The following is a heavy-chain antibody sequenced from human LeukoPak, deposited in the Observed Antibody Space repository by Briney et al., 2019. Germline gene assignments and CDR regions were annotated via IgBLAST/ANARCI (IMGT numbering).Heavy chain of an antibody. CDR2: MNPNSGNT. D-gene: IGHD3-22*01. V-gene: IGHV1-8*03. CDR3: AREGRYYDDAFDI. Sequence: SSVKVSCKASGYTFTSYDINWVRQATGQGLEWMGWMNPNSGNTGYAQKFQGRVTITRNTSISTAYMELSSLRSEDTAVYYCAREGRYYDDAFDIWGQGTMVTVSS. J-gene: IGHJ3*02. CDR1: GYTFTSYD.